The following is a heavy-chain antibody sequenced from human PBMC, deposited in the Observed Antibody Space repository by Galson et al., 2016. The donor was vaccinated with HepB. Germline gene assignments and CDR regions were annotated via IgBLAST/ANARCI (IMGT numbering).Heavy chain of an antibody. Sequence: SVKVSCKASGSRITHYAFSWVRQAPSQGLEWMGTLIPVLTSQNYAPNFEGRVTITGDESTNTVHLQLGSLSSEDTAVYYCAKGGDWSEGRCPPTWFDHWGLGTLVAVSS. J-gene: IGHJ5*02. CDR3: AKGGDWSEGRCPPTWFDH. CDR2: LIPVLTSQ. CDR1: GSRITHYA. V-gene: IGHV1-69*13. D-gene: IGHD3-3*01.